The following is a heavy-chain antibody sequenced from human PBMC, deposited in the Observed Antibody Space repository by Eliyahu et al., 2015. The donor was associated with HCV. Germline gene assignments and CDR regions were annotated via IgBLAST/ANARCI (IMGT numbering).Heavy chain of an antibody. J-gene: IGHJ3*02. Sequence: QVQLVESGGGVVQPGXSLRLSCAASGFTFSXXAXHXXRQAPGKGLEWVAVISYDGSNKYYADSVKGRFTISRDNSKNTLYLQMNSLRAEDTAVYYCAREADSSSWYGRADAFDIWGQGTMVTVSS. CDR1: GFTFSXXA. CDR2: ISYDGSNK. D-gene: IGHD6-13*01. CDR3: AREADSSSWYGRADAFDI. V-gene: IGHV3-30-3*01.